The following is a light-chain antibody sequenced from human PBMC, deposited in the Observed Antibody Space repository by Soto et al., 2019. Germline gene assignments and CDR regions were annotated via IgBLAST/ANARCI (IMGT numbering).Light chain of an antibody. CDR1: QSIRSY. Sequence: DIQMTQSPSSLSASVGDRVTLTCRASQSIRSYLNWYQQKPGKAPTLLMYATSNLQSGVPSRFSGSGSGTDFTLTISSLQPEEFATYYCQQSYSTPRTVGQGTKVDIK. J-gene: IGKJ1*01. V-gene: IGKV1-39*01. CDR3: QQSYSTPRT. CDR2: ATS.